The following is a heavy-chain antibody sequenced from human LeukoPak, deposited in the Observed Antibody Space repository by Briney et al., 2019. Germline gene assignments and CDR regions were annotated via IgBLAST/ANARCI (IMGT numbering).Heavy chain of an antibody. CDR3: ARFRAGVGEPYGDY. V-gene: IGHV1-18*01. CDR1: GYTFTNYG. CDR2: ISAYNGNT. J-gene: IGHJ4*02. Sequence: ASVKVSCKASGYTFTNYGISWVRQAPGQGLEWMGWISAYNGNTNYAQKLQGRVTMTTDTSTSTAYMELRSLRSGDTAMYYCARFRAGVGEPYGDYWGQGTLVTVSS. D-gene: IGHD3-10*01.